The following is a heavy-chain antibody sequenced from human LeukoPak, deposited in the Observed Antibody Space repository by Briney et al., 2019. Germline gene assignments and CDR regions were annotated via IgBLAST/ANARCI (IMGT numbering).Heavy chain of an antibody. D-gene: IGHD3-10*01. V-gene: IGHV3-7*01. CDR3: ARDLGYGSGSYGRY. CDR2: IKQDGSEK. J-gene: IGHJ4*02. CDR1: GFTVSSNY. Sequence: PGGSLRLSCAASGFTVSSNYMSWVRQAPGKGLEWVANIKQDGSEKYYVDSVKGRFTISRDNAKNSLYLQMNSLRAEDTAVYYCARDLGYGSGSYGRYWGQGTLVTVSS.